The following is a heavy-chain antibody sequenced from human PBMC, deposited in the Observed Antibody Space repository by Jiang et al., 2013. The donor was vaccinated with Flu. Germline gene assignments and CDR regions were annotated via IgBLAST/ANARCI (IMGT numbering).Heavy chain of an antibody. CDR2: VYHTGIT. CDR3: VRLRLADNDGYGEFDY. CDR1: GYSISSAYY. D-gene: IGHD3-22*01. Sequence: LLKPSETLSLSCSVSGYSISSAYYWGWIRQPPGKGLEWVAHVYHTGITDYNPSLKTRVTISVDTSKNNFSLRVNSVTAADTAIYYCVRLRLADNDGYGEFDYWGQGTLV. V-gene: IGHV4-38-2*01. J-gene: IGHJ4*02.